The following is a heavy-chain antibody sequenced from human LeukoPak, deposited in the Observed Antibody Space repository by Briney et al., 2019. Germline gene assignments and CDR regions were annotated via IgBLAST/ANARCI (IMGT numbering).Heavy chain of an antibody. CDR3: ARDGGRY. D-gene: IGHD3-16*01. J-gene: IGHJ4*02. CDR1: GGSISSNAYY. CDR2: IYSSVST. Sequence: SETLSLTCTVSGGSISSNAYYWAWIRQPPGKGLEWIGSIYSSVSTYYNPSLKSRVTISVDTSKNQFSLKLSSVTAADTAVYYCARDGGRYWGQGTLVTVSS. V-gene: IGHV4-39*07.